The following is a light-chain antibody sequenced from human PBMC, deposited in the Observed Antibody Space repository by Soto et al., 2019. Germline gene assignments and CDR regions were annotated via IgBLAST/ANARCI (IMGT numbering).Light chain of an antibody. Sequence: EIVLTQSPGTLSLSPGERATLSCRASQSVSSSYLAWYQQKPGQAPRLLIYDASSRATGIPDRFSGSGSGTDISLTISRLEPEDFAVYFCQQYGSSPYTFGQGTKLEIK. V-gene: IGKV3-20*01. CDR3: QQYGSSPYT. CDR2: DAS. J-gene: IGKJ2*01. CDR1: QSVSSSY.